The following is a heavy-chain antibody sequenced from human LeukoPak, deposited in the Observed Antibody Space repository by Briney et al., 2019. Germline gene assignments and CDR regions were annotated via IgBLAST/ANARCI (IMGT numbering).Heavy chain of an antibody. CDR2: INSDGSST. V-gene: IGHV3-74*01. J-gene: IGHJ6*03. D-gene: IGHD1-7*01. Sequence: GGSLRLSCAASGFTFSSYWMHWVRQAPGKGLVWVSRINSDGSSTSYADSVKGRFTISRDNAKNTLYLQMSSLRAEDTAVYYCARVRKPLRTTSCYYYMDVWGKGTTVTVSS. CDR3: ARVRKPLRTTSCYYYMDV. CDR1: GFTFSSYW.